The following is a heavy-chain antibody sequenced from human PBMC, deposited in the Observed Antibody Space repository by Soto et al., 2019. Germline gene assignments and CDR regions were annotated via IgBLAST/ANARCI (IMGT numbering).Heavy chain of an antibody. Sequence: GESLKISCKGSGYSFTSYWIGWVRQMPGKGLEWMGIIYPGDSDTRYSPSFQGQVTISADKSISTAYLPWSSLKASDTAMYYCASTRQQYYDFWSGYSRDLDYYYGMDVGGQGTTVTVSS. CDR2: IYPGDSDT. CDR3: ASTRQQYYDFWSGYSRDLDYYYGMDV. J-gene: IGHJ6*02. V-gene: IGHV5-51*01. CDR1: GYSFTSYW. D-gene: IGHD3-3*01.